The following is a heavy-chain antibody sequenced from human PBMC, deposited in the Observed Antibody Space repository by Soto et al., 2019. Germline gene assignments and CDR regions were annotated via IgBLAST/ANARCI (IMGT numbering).Heavy chain of an antibody. CDR3: ARHCGSTSCYDY. CDR2: INSDGSST. CDR1: GFTFSSYW. Sequence: PGGSLRLSCAASGFTFSSYWMHWVRQAPGKGLVWVSRINSDGSSTSYADSVKGRFTISRDNAKNTLYLQMNSLRAEDTAVYYCARHCGSTSCYDYWGQGTLVTVSS. J-gene: IGHJ4*02. V-gene: IGHV3-74*01. D-gene: IGHD2-2*01.